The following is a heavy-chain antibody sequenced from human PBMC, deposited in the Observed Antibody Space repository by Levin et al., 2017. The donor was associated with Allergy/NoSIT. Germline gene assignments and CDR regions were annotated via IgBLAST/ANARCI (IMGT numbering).Heavy chain of an antibody. CDR2: INTDGSNT. Sequence: GESLKISCAASGFTFSSYWMHWVRQAPGKGLVWVSRINTDGSNTIYADSVTGRFTISRDNDKNTLYLQMNSLRAEDTAVYYCASVYGGNSYYTYWGQGTLVTVSS. CDR3: ASVYGGNSYYTY. J-gene: IGHJ4*02. V-gene: IGHV3-74*01. CDR1: GFTFSSYW. D-gene: IGHD4-23*01.